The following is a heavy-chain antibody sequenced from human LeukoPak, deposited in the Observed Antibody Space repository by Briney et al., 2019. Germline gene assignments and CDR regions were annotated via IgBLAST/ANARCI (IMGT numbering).Heavy chain of an antibody. D-gene: IGHD2-15*01. CDR3: ARGEGCSGGNCFSNYFDD. CDR1: GFTISSYA. CDR2: ISSNGVNT. J-gene: IGHJ4*02. V-gene: IGHV3-64*01. Sequence: GGSLRLSCAASGFTISSYAMHWVRQAPGKGLEHVSAISSNGVNTYYANSVKGRFTISRDSSQNTLYLQMGSLRTEDMAVYFRARGEGCSGGNCFSNYFDDWGQGTLVTVSS.